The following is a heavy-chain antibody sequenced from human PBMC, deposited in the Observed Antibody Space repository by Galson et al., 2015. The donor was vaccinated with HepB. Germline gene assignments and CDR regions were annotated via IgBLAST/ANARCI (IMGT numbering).Heavy chain of an antibody. Sequence: SVKVSSKASEYGFLNHGIHWVRQAPGRRLEWMGWITGVNDNTKSSQKSQGRVTITRDTSASTVYMELSSLKSEDTAVYYCAREGKPYYYDFMDLWGKGTTVTVSS. J-gene: IGHJ6*03. CDR1: EYGFLNHG. CDR3: AREGKPYYYDFMDL. CDR2: ITGVNDNT. V-gene: IGHV1-3*01.